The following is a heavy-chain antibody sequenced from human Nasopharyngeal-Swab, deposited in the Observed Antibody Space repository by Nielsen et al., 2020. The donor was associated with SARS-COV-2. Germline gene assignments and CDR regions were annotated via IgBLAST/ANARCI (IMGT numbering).Heavy chain of an antibody. Sequence: GESLKISCAASGFTFSNYNMNWVRQTPGKGLEWVSYISTTSGTIYYADSVKGRFTISRDNAKNSLYLQMNSLRDEDTAVYYCASAEYSGRGYWGQGTLVTVSS. CDR3: ASAEYSGRGY. CDR2: ISTTSGTI. J-gene: IGHJ4*02. V-gene: IGHV3-48*02. CDR1: GFTFSNYN. D-gene: IGHD2/OR15-2a*01.